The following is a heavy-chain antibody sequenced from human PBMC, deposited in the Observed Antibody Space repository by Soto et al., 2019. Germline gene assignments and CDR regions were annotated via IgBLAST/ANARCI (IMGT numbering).Heavy chain of an antibody. CDR1: GGSFSGYY. Sequence: SETLSLTCAVYGGSFSGYYWNWIRQPPGKGLEWIGEIDHSGYTNYNPSLKSRVTISVDTSKNQFSLRLTSVTAADTAVYYCARVRDWFDPWGGGTLVTVSS. D-gene: IGHD3-3*01. CDR3: ARVRDWFDP. CDR2: IDHSGYT. V-gene: IGHV4-34*01. J-gene: IGHJ5*02.